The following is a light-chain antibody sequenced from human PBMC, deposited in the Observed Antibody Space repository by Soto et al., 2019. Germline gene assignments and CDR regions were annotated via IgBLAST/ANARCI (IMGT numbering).Light chain of an antibody. CDR1: QFVSNTY. V-gene: IGKV3D-20*02. CDR2: DAS. CDR3: QQRSNWLALT. Sequence: EIVLTQSPGTLSLSPGERATLSCRAGQFVSNTYLAWYQQKPGQAPRLLIYDASNRATGIPARFSGSGSGTDFTLTISSLEPEDFAVYYCQQRSNWLALTFGGGTKVEIK. J-gene: IGKJ4*01.